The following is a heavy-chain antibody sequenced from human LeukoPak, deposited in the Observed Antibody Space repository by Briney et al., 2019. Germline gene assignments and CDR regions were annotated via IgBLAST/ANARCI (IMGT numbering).Heavy chain of an antibody. CDR1: GASISSYY. CDR3: ARQKSSGGSEIHY. CDR2: IYYSGST. D-gene: IGHD6-19*01. Sequence: SETLSLTCTASGASISSYYWSCLRQPPGKGLEWIGNIYYSGSTNYNPSLKSRVTISVNTSKNQFSLKLRSVSAADTAVYFCARQKSSGGSEIHYWGQGTLVTVSS. J-gene: IGHJ4*02. V-gene: IGHV4-59*08.